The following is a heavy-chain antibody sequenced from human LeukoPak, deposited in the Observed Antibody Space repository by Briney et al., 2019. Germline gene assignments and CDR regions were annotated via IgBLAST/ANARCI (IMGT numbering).Heavy chain of an antibody. Sequence: GGSLRLSCAASGVTFSSYRMNWGRQAPGKGLEWGSSISSSSSYIYYADSVKGRFTISRDNAKNSLYLQMNSLRAEDTAVYYCAHSGGSVSIFGVVDAFDIWGQGTMVTVSS. CDR1: GVTFSSYR. D-gene: IGHD3-3*01. V-gene: IGHV3-21*01. CDR3: AHSGGSVSIFGVVDAFDI. J-gene: IGHJ3*02. CDR2: ISSSSSYI.